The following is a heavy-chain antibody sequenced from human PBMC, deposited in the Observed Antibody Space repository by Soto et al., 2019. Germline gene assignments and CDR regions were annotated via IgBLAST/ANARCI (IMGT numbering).Heavy chain of an antibody. V-gene: IGHV4-59*11. CDR1: GGSLSSHY. Sequence: SETLSLTCTVSGGSLSSHYWSWIRQSPGKGLEWIGYIYFTGYTNYNPSLKNRVTISVDTSKSQFSLSLNSVTAADTAVYYCATVAMTSPKVFEYWGQGTLVTVSS. CDR3: ATVAMTSPKVFEY. CDR2: IYFTGYT. J-gene: IGHJ4*02. D-gene: IGHD2-15*01.